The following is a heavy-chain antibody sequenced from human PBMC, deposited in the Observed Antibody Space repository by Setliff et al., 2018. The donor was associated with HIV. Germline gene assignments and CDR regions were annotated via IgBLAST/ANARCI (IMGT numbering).Heavy chain of an antibody. CDR1: GASIRGHY. CDR2: MSIGGTT. D-gene: IGHD6-13*01. CDR3: ARESWSAAGENSFDN. J-gene: IGHJ4*02. Sequence: SETLSLTCTVSGASIRGHYWSWIRQPPGKRLEWIAYMSIGGTTNYNPSLQGRVTTSIDGSKNEFSLRLTSVTAADTAIYFCARESWSAAGENSFDNWGQGTLVTVSS. V-gene: IGHV4-59*11.